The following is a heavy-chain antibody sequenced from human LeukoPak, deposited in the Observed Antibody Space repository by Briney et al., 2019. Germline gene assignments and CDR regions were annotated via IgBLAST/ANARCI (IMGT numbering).Heavy chain of an antibody. V-gene: IGHV4-59*11. CDR3: ARWFSVYPFFDT. Sequence: SETLSLTCTVSGGSISSHYWNWIRQPPGKGLEWIGFIHYSESTNYNPSLKSRVTISVDTSRNQLSLKLTSVTAADTAVYYCARWFSVYPFFDTWGQGILVPVAS. J-gene: IGHJ4*02. CDR1: GGSISSHY. D-gene: IGHD5/OR15-5a*01. CDR2: IHYSEST.